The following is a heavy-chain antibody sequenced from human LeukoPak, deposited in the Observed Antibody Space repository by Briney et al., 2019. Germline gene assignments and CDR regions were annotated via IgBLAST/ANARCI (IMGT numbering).Heavy chain of an antibody. J-gene: IGHJ4*02. V-gene: IGHV3-7*03. CDR3: AKVSGYSSGRDDY. CDR1: GFTFSSYW. Sequence: GGSLRLSCAASGFTFSSYWMSWVRQAPGKGLEWVANIKQDGSEKYYVDSVKGRFTISRDNAKNSLYLQMNSLRAEDTALYYCAKVSGYSSGRDDYWGQGTLVTVSS. CDR2: IKQDGSEK. D-gene: IGHD6-19*01.